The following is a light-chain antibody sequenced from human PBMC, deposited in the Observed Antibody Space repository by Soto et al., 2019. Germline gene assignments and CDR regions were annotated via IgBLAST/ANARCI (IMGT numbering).Light chain of an antibody. CDR2: SVS. CDR1: QDIGNS. Sequence: DIQMAQSPSSLSASVGATVTLTCLASQDIGNSLPLLQQKPGRAPKSLISSVSSLQSGVPSRFSGSRYGADFTLTISNLQPEDFATYYCQQYKTYPLTFGGGTKVEIK. J-gene: IGKJ4*01. CDR3: QQYKTYPLT. V-gene: IGKV1-16*01.